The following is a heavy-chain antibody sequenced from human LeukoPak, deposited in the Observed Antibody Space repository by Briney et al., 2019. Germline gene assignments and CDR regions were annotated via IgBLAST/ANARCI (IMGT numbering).Heavy chain of an antibody. CDR2: MSSGSRYV. V-gene: IGHV3-21*01. CDR3: ARDRPTGASRLFVVQ. Sequence: GGSLRLSCAASGFTFSSYSMTWVRQAPGKGLEWVSSMSSGSRYVYYADSVRGRFTISRDNAKNSLYLLMSSLRAEDTAVYYCARDRPTGASRLFVVQWGQGTLVTVSS. CDR1: GFTFSSYS. J-gene: IGHJ4*02. D-gene: IGHD2-15*01.